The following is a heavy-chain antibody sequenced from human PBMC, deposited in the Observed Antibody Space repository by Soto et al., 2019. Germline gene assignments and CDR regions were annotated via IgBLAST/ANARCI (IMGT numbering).Heavy chain of an antibody. D-gene: IGHD2-2*01. CDR2: INHSGST. CDR1: GGSFSGYY. J-gene: IGHJ4*02. CDR3: ARGLVVRFRSIDY. V-gene: IGHV4-34*01. Sequence: SETLSLTCAVYGGSFSGYYWSWIRQPPGKGLEWIGEINHSGSTNYNPSLKSRVTISVDTSKNQFSLKLSSVTAADTAVYYCARGLVVRFRSIDYWGQGTLVTVSS.